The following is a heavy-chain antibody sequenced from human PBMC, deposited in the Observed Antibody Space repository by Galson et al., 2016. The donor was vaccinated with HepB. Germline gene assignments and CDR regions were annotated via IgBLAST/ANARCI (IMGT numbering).Heavy chain of an antibody. D-gene: IGHD4-17*01. J-gene: IGHJ4*02. CDR3: AKAWGTTVTTVFDY. CDR1: GFSIDDYA. Sequence: SLRLSCAASGFSIDDYAMHWVRQPPGRGLEWVSGITWDSGRIGYADSVQGRFSISRDNPKRSLYLQMNSLRPEDTALYYCAKAWGTTVTTVFDYWGQGTLVTASS. CDR2: ITWDSGRI. V-gene: IGHV3-9*01.